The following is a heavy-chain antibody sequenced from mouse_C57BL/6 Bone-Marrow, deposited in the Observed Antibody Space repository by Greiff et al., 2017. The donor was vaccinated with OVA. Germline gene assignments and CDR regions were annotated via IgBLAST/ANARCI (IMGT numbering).Heavy chain of an antibody. Sequence: VQLVESEGGLVQPGSSMKLSCTASGFTFSDYYMAWVRQVPEKGLEWVANINYDGSSTYYLDSLKSRFIISRDNAKNILYLQMSSLKSEDTATYYCARCYGSSYGYFDYWGQGTTLTVSS. CDR1: GFTFSDYY. CDR3: ARCYGSSYGYFDY. J-gene: IGHJ2*01. V-gene: IGHV5-16*01. CDR2: INYDGSST. D-gene: IGHD1-1*01.